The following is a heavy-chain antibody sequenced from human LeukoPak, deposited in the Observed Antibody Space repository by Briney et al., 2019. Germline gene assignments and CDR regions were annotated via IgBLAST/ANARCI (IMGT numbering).Heavy chain of an antibody. CDR3: ARGLWYFDY. J-gene: IGHJ4*02. D-gene: IGHD3-16*01. Sequence: PSETLSLTCAVYGGSFSGYYWSWIRQPPGKGLEWIGEINHSGSTNYNPSLKSRVTISVDTSKNQFSLKLSSVTAADTAVYYCARGLWYFDYWGQGTLVTVSS. CDR1: GGSFSGYY. CDR2: INHSGST. V-gene: IGHV4-34*01.